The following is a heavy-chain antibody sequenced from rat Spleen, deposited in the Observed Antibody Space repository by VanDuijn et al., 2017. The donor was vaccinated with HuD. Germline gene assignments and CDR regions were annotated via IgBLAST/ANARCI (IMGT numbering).Heavy chain of an antibody. Sequence: EVQLVESGGGLVQPGRSLKLSCAASGFTFSNYDMAWVRQAPTKGLEWVASISYEGSGTYYGDSVKGRFTISRDNAKNTQYLQMDSLRSEDTATYYCARLGITLGAGHWFAYWGQGTLVTVSS. J-gene: IGHJ3*01. CDR1: GFTFSNYD. CDR3: ARLGITLGAGHWFAY. V-gene: IGHV5S23*01. CDR2: ISYEGSGT. D-gene: IGHD1-2*01.